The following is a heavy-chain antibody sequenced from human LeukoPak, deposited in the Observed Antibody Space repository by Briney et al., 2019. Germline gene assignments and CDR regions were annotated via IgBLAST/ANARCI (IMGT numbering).Heavy chain of an antibody. CDR3: TRAAFGGTPGDY. Sequence: QPGGSLRLSCAASGFTFSGHYMDWVRQAPGKGLEWVGRTRNKASTYTTEYAASVKGRFTISRDDSKNSLYLQMNSLKTEDTAVYYCTRAAFGGTPGDYWGQGTLVTVSS. V-gene: IGHV3-72*01. J-gene: IGHJ4*02. D-gene: IGHD3-16*01. CDR1: GFTFSGHY. CDR2: TRNKASTYTT.